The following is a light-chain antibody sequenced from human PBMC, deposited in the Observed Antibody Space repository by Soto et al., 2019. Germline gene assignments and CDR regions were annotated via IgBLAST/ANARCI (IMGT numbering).Light chain of an antibody. CDR3: SSYVPGDTLV. V-gene: IGLV2-14*03. J-gene: IGLJ2*01. CDR2: DAE. Sequence: QSALTQPASVSESPGQSITISCTATISDTGVYNFVSWYQKQPGKAPKLLIYDAEHRPSAVSDRFSGSKSGNTAALTISGLQPEDEADYYCSSYVPGDTLVFGGGTKLTVL. CDR1: ISDTGVYNF.